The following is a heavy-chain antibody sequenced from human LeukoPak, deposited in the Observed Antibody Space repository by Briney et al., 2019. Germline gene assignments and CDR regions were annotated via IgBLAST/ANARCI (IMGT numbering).Heavy chain of an antibody. D-gene: IGHD3-22*01. CDR3: ARDYYYDSSGYLDY. J-gene: IGHJ4*02. Sequence: GASVKVSCKASGGTFSSYAISWVRQAPGQGLEWRGRIIPILGIANYAQKFQGRVTITADKSTSTAYMELSSLRSEDTAVYYCARDYYYDSSGYLDYWGQGTLVTVSS. CDR1: GGTFSSYA. V-gene: IGHV1-69*04. CDR2: IIPILGIA.